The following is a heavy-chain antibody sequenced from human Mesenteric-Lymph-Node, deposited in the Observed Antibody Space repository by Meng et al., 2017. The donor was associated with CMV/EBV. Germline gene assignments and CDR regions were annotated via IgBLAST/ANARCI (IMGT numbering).Heavy chain of an antibody. CDR2: INPNSGGT. Sequence: ASVKVSCKASGYTFTGYYMHWVRQAPGQGLEWMGWINPNSGGTNYAQKFQGRVTMTRDTSISTAYMELSRLRSDDTAVYYCARASGGAARRRVVDYWGQGTLVTVSS. V-gene: IGHV1-2*02. CDR1: GYTFTGYY. D-gene: IGHD6-6*01. CDR3: ARASGGAARRRVVDY. J-gene: IGHJ4*02.